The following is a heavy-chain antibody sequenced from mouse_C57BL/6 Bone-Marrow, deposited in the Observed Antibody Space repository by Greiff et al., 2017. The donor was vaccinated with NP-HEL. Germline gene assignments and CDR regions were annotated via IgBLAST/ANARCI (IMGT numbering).Heavy chain of an antibody. J-gene: IGHJ2*01. Sequence: EVQLQQSGPELVKPGASVKIPCKASGYTFTDYNMDWVKQSHGKSLEWIGDINPNNGGTIYNQKFKGQATLTVDKSSSTADMELRSLTSEDTAVDYCARRGYGSSTEYFDYWGQGTTLTVSS. CDR1: GYTFTDYN. CDR2: INPNNGGT. V-gene: IGHV1-18*01. D-gene: IGHD1-1*01. CDR3: ARRGYGSSTEYFDY.